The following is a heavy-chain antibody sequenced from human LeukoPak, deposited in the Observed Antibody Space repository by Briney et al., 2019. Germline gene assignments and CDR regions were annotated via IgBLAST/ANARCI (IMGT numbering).Heavy chain of an antibody. D-gene: IGHD3-10*01. CDR3: ARDDYRGVTNFDP. V-gene: IGHV4-59*01. CDR1: GGSISPYF. J-gene: IGHJ5*02. Sequence: SETLSLTCTASGGSISPYFWSWMRQTPGKGLEWIEYISYTGSTNYNPALKSRVTISVDTSKNQFSLQLTSVTAADTAVYYCARDDYRGVTNFDPWGQGTLVTVSS. CDR2: ISYTGST.